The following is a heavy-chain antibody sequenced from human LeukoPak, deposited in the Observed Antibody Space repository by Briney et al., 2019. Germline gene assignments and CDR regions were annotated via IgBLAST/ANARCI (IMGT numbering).Heavy chain of an antibody. CDR2: IYYSGNT. J-gene: IGHJ4*02. CDR3: ARQTGSGLFILP. Sequence: SETLSLTCTVSGVSIRSSNSYWGWIRQPPGKGLERIGSIYYSGNTYYNASLKSQVSISIDTSKNQFPLKLTSVTAADTAVYYCARQTGSGLFILPGGQGTLVTVSS. D-gene: IGHD3/OR15-3a*01. CDR1: GVSIRSSNSY. V-gene: IGHV4-39*01.